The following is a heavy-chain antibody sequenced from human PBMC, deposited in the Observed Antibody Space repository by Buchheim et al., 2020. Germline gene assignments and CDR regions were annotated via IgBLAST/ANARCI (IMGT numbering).Heavy chain of an antibody. CDR3: AKDTGYYYDSSGSDFDY. Sequence: QVQLVESGGGVVQPGRSVRLYCAASGFTFSNYGMHWVRQAPGKGLEWLTTISYDGNRRYYADSVKGRFTISRDNSKNTLYLQMNSLGAEDTAVYYCAKDTGYYYDSSGSDFDYWGQGTL. CDR1: GFTFSNYG. J-gene: IGHJ4*02. V-gene: IGHV3-30*18. D-gene: IGHD3-22*01. CDR2: ISYDGNRR.